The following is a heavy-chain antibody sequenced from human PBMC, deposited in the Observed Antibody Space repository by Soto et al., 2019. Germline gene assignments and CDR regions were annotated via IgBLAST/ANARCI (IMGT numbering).Heavy chain of an antibody. V-gene: IGHV1-69*01. Sequence: QVQLVQSGAEVKKPGSSVKVSCKASGGTFSSYAISWVRQAPGQGLEWMGGIIPIFGTANYAQKFQGRVTITADESTSTAYMELSSLRSEDTAVYYCARAAVAAAGLRLHYYYYGMDVWGQGTTVTVSS. CDR1: GGTFSSYA. D-gene: IGHD6-13*01. J-gene: IGHJ6*02. CDR3: ARAAVAAAGLRLHYYYYGMDV. CDR2: IIPIFGTA.